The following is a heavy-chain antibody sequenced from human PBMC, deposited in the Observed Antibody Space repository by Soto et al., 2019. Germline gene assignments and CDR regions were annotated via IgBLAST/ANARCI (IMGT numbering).Heavy chain of an antibody. CDR2: IYYSGST. D-gene: IGHD1-1*01. J-gene: IGHJ4*02. CDR3: AGTTPAPLAY. CDR1: GGSISSYY. Sequence: SETLSLTCTVSGGSISSYYWSWIRQPPGKGLEWIGYIYYSGSTNYNPSLKSRVTISVDTSKNQFSLKLSSVTAADTAVYYCAGTTPAPLAYWGQGSLVTVSS. V-gene: IGHV4-59*08.